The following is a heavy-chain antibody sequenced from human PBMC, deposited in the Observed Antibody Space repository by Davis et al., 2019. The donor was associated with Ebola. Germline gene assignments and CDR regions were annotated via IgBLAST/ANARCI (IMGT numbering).Heavy chain of an antibody. V-gene: IGHV4-59*05. Sequence: MPGGSLRLSCTVSGGSISGDYWSWIRQPPGKGLEWIGSIYYSGSTYYNPSLKSRVTISLDTSKNQFSLKLSSVTAADTALYYCARPVGPTQNWFDPWGQGTLVTVSS. CDR2: IYYSGST. CDR1: GGSISGDY. J-gene: IGHJ5*02. D-gene: IGHD1-26*01. CDR3: ARPVGPTQNWFDP.